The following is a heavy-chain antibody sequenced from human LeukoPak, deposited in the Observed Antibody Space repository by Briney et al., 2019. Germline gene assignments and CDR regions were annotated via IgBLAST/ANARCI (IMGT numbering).Heavy chain of an antibody. V-gene: IGHV4-39*01. CDR1: GGSISSSSYY. CDR2: IYYSGST. Sequence: PSETLSLTCTVSGGSISSSSYYWGWIRQPPGKVLEWIGNIYYSGSTYYNPSLKSQLTISVDTSKNQFSLKLTSVTAADTAVYYCARRGPYYYGSGSYSGAFDIWGQGTMVTVFS. J-gene: IGHJ3*02. D-gene: IGHD3-10*01. CDR3: ARRGPYYYGSGSYSGAFDI.